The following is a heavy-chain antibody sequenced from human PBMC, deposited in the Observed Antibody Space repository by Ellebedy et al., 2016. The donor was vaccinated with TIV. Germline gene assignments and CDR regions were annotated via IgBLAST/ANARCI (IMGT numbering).Heavy chain of an antibody. CDR1: AGSISSYY. CDR3: ARVPPSGTYYGSFDI. J-gene: IGHJ3*02. V-gene: IGHV4-4*07. Sequence: MPSETLSLTCTVSAGSISSYYWSWIRQPAGKGLEWIGRIYSNGRTNYNPSLKSRVTMSVDTSKNQFSLNLTSVTAADTAVYYCARVPPSGTYYGSFDIWGQGTMVTVSS. CDR2: IYSNGRT. D-gene: IGHD1-26*01.